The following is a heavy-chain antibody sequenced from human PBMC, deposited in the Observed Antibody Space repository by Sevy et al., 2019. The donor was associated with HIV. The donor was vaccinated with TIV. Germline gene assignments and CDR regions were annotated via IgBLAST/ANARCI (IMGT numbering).Heavy chain of an antibody. Sequence: GGSLRLSCEPSAFTFSGYWMTWVRQAPGKGLEWVATINRDETEKDYVDSVKGRSTISRDNAKNALYLRINSLRPDDTAVYYCARDRGWGTLDYWGQGTLVTVSS. J-gene: IGHJ4*02. CDR2: INRDETEK. D-gene: IGHD3-16*01. CDR1: AFTFSGYW. CDR3: ARDRGWGTLDY. V-gene: IGHV3-7*01.